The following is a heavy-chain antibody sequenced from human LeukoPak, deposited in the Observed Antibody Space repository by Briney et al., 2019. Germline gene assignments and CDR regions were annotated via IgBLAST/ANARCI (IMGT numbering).Heavy chain of an antibody. CDR1: GGSISSYY. Sequence: SETLSLTCTVSGGSISSYYWSWMRQPPGKGLEWIGYIYYSGSTNYNPSLKSRVTISVDTSKNQFSLKLSSVTAADTAVYYCARLVLRRRGLQPEDYWGQGTLVTVSS. CDR3: ARLVLRRRGLQPEDY. D-gene: IGHD5-24*01. J-gene: IGHJ4*02. CDR2: IYYSGST. V-gene: IGHV4-59*08.